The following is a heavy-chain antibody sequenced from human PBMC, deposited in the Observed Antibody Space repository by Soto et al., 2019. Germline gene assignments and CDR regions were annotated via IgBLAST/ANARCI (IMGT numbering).Heavy chain of an antibody. CDR1: GFTFSSYG. J-gene: IGHJ4*02. V-gene: IGHV3-33*01. Sequence: QVQLVESGGGVVQPGRSLRLSCAASGFTFSSYGMHWVRQAPGKGLEWVAVIWYDGSNKYYADSVKGRFTISRDNSKNTLYLQMNSLRAEDTAVYYCARDHGDYVLDYWGQGTLVTVSS. CDR2: IWYDGSNK. CDR3: ARDHGDYVLDY. D-gene: IGHD4-17*01.